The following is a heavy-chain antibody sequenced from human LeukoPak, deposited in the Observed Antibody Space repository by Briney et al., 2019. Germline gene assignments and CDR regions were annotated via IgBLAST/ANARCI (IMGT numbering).Heavy chain of an antibody. D-gene: IGHD5-24*01. J-gene: IGHJ3*02. CDR1: GYTFTSYY. Sequence: ASVKVSCKASGYTFTSYYMHWVRQAPGQGLEWMGWINPNSGVTNYAQKFQGRVTMTRDTSISTAYMELSRLRSDDTAIYYCARWLQTTGAFDIWGQGTMVTVSS. V-gene: IGHV1-2*02. CDR3: ARWLQTTGAFDI. CDR2: INPNSGVT.